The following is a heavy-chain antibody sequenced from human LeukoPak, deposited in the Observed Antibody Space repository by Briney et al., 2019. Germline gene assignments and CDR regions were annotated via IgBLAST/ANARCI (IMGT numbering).Heavy chain of an antibody. D-gene: IGHD6-13*01. CDR2: IYYSGTT. CDR1: GGSISNTSYY. Sequence: KASETLSLTCTVSGGSISNTSYYWGWIRQPPGTGLEWIGSIYYSGTTYYNPSLKSRVTISVDTSKNQFSLMVNSVTAADTAVYYCARESRRIAAAGPSYYMDVWGRGTTVTVSS. V-gene: IGHV4-39*07. CDR3: ARESRRIAAAGPSYYMDV. J-gene: IGHJ6*03.